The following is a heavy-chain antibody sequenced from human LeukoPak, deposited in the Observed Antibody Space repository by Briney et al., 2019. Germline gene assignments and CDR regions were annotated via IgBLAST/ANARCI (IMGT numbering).Heavy chain of an antibody. CDR2: ISQDGNNR. J-gene: IGHJ4*02. D-gene: IGHD5-12*01. V-gene: IGHV3-30*18. Sequence: GGSLRLSCAASGFTFSRYAMHWVRQAPGKGLEWVALISQDGNNRYYADSVKGRFTISRDNSKNTLSVQMNGLRTGDAAVYYCAKAPFDYSWYGDSWGQGTLVTVSS. CDR1: GFTFSRYA. CDR3: AKAPFDYSWYGDS.